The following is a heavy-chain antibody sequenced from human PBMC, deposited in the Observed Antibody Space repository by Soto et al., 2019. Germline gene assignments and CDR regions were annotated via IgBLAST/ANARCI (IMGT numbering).Heavy chain of an antibody. CDR2: ISTYNGHT. CDR3: VRDECRGDTCYLGH. CDR1: GYTFTTYG. J-gene: IGHJ4*02. V-gene: IGHV1-18*01. D-gene: IGHD2-15*01. Sequence: ASVKVSCKGSGYTFTTYGIAWVRQAPGQGLEWMGWISTYNGHTKYSQKFQDRVTLTTDTSTSTAYMELRGLRSDDTAVYYCVRDECRGDTCYLGHWGQGTLVTVSS.